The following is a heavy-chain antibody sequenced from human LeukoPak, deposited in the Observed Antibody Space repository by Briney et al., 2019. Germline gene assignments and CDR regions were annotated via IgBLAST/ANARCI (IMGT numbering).Heavy chain of an antibody. D-gene: IGHD1-1*01. J-gene: IGHJ4*02. V-gene: IGHV3-21*01. Sequence: GGSLRPSCAASGFTFSSYSMNWVRQAPGKGLEWVSSISSSSSYIYYADSVKGRFTISRDNAKNSLYLQMNSLRAEDTAVYYCARTVWTTGTGGGFDYWGQGTLVTVSS. CDR3: ARTVWTTGTGGGFDY. CDR2: ISSSSSYI. CDR1: GFTFSSYS.